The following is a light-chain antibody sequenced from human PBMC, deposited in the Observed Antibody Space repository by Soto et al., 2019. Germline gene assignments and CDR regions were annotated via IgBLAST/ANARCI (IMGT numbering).Light chain of an antibody. CDR3: QQYESSPPSYT. J-gene: IGKJ2*01. CDR1: QSLTTTY. CDR2: GAS. V-gene: IGKV3-20*01. Sequence: EIVLTQSPGNLSLSPGERATLSYRASQSLTTTYLAWYQQKPGQVPRLLIYGASSRATGIPDRFSGSGSGTDFTLTISRLEPEDFAVYYCQQYESSPPSYTFGQGTELEIK.